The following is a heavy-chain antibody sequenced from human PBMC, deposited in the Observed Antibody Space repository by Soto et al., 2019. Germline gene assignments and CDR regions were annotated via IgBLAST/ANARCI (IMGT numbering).Heavy chain of an antibody. Sequence: SETLSLTCAVYGGSFSGYYWSWIRQPPGKGLEWIGEINHSGSTNYNPSLKSRVTVSVDTSKNQFSLKLSSVTAADTAVYYCARERITMIVVVQVYGMDVWGQGTTVTVSS. CDR2: INHSGST. V-gene: IGHV4-34*01. CDR1: GGSFSGYY. CDR3: ARERITMIVVVQVYGMDV. J-gene: IGHJ6*02. D-gene: IGHD3-22*01.